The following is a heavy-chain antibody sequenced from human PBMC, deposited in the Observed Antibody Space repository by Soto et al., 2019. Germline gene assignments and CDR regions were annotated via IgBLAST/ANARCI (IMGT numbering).Heavy chain of an antibody. CDR3: AVAVGATDWYFDL. D-gene: IGHD1-26*01. Sequence: EVQLVESGGGLVKPGGSLRVSCAASGFTFSSYSMNWVRQAPGKGLEWVSSISSSSSYIYYADSVKGRFTISRDNAKNSLYLQMNSLRAEDTAVYYCAVAVGATDWYFDLWGLGTLVTVSS. CDR2: ISSSSSYI. V-gene: IGHV3-21*01. J-gene: IGHJ2*01. CDR1: GFTFSSYS.